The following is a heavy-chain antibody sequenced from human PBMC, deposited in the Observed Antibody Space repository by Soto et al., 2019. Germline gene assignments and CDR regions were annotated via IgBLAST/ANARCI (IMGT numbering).Heavy chain of an antibody. CDR1: AYTFTSYD. V-gene: IGHV1-2*04. CDR3: SRGSPGMKHAFDI. J-gene: IGHJ3*02. CDR2: INPNSGGT. D-gene: IGHD6-13*01. Sequence: APVKVSCKASAYTFTSYDMHWVRQPPGQGLEWMGWINPNSGGTNYAQKFQGWVTMTRDTSISTAYMELSRLRSDDTAVYYCSRGSPGMKHAFDIWGQGTMVTVSS.